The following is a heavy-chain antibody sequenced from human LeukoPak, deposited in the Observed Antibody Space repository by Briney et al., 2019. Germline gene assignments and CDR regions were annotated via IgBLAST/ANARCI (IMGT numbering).Heavy chain of an antibody. CDR3: ARGPVVGRAYYYDSSGSYFDY. CDR1: GFTFSDYG. J-gene: IGHJ4*02. D-gene: IGHD3-22*01. Sequence: GRSLRLSCAASGFTFSDYGMHWVRQAPGKGLEWVAVISYDGSNKYYADSVKGRFTISRDNSKNTLYLQMNSLRAEDTAVYYCARGPVVGRAYYYDSSGSYFDYWGQGTLVTVSS. CDR2: ISYDGSNK. V-gene: IGHV3-30*03.